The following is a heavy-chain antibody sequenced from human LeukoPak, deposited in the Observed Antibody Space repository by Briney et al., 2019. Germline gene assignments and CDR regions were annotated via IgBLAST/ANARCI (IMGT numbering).Heavy chain of an antibody. CDR3: AREYYDIGEDWFDP. V-gene: IGHV4-59*01. CDR1: GGSISSYY. Sequence: SETLSLTCTVSGGSISSYYWSWIRQPPGKGLGWIGYIYYSGSTNYNPSLKSRVTISVDTSKNQFSLKLSSVTAADTAVYYCAREYYDIGEDWFDPWGQGTLVTVSS. D-gene: IGHD3-9*01. J-gene: IGHJ5*02. CDR2: IYYSGST.